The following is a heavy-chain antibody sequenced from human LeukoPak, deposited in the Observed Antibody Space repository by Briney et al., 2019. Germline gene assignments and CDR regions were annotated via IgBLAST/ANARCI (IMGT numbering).Heavy chain of an antibody. CDR2: ISSSGSTV. Sequence: GESLRLSCAASGFTFRDYYMSWIRQAPGKGLEWVSYISSSGSTVYYAGSVKGRFTISRDNAQNSLYLQMNSLRTEDTAVYYCAREHSSSWADYWGPGTLVTVSS. D-gene: IGHD6-13*01. CDR1: GFTFRDYY. V-gene: IGHV3-11*01. CDR3: AREHSSSWADY. J-gene: IGHJ4*02.